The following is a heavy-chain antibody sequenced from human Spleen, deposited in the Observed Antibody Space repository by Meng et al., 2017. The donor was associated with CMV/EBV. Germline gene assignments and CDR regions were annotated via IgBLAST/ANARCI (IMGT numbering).Heavy chain of an antibody. V-gene: IGHV3-11*01. Sequence: GESLKISCAASGFSLSNYWMSWVRQAPGKGLEWVSYISSSGSTIYYADSVKGRFTISRDNAKNSLYLQMNSLRAEDTAVYYCARPEPVPAAMTFHYGMDVWGQGTTVTVSS. CDR3: ARPEPVPAAMTFHYGMDV. J-gene: IGHJ6*02. CDR2: ISSSGSTI. D-gene: IGHD2-2*01. CDR1: GFSLSNYW.